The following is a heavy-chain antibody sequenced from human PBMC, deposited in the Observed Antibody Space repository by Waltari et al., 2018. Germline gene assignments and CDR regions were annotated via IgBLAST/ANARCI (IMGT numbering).Heavy chain of an antibody. J-gene: IGHJ4*02. CDR2: IKTDGTED. CDR3: VRLGFRTGDF. V-gene: IGHV3-7*01. D-gene: IGHD3-10*01. Sequence: EAQLVESGGGLVQTGGSLRLSCAASGFMFSDNWMSWVRQAPGKGLEWVAMIKTDGTEDFYVDSVKGRFTISRDNAQASLYLQMNNLRAEDTAVYFCVRLGFRTGDFWGQGTLLTVSS. CDR1: GFMFSDNW.